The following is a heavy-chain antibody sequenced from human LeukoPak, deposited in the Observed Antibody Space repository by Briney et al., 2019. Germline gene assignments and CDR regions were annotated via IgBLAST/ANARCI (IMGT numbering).Heavy chain of an antibody. CDR1: GFTFDDYA. CDR3: ARGTTAIYYFDF. J-gene: IGHJ4*02. V-gene: IGHV3-9*03. Sequence: GGSLRLSCAASGFTFDDYAMHWVRQAPGKGLEWVSGISWDSGTIGYADSVKGRFTISRDNAKNSLYLQMNSLRGEDMALYYCARGTTAIYYFDFWGQGALVTVSS. D-gene: IGHD5-18*01. CDR2: ISWDSGTI.